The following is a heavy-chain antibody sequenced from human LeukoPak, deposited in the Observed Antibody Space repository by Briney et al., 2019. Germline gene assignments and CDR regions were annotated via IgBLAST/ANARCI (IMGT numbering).Heavy chain of an antibody. D-gene: IGHD5-12*01. Sequence: GGSLRLSCAASGFTFSSYSMNWVRQAPGRGREWVSSISSSSSYIYYADSVKGRFTISRDNAKNSLYLQMNSLRAEDTAVYYCARELRRRGYDPNFDYWGQGTLVTVSS. J-gene: IGHJ4*02. CDR1: GFTFSSYS. CDR3: ARELRRRGYDPNFDY. CDR2: ISSSSSYI. V-gene: IGHV3-21*01.